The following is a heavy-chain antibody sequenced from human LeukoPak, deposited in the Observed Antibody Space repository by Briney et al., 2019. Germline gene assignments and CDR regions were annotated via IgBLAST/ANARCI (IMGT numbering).Heavy chain of an antibody. CDR3: ARPARHHNWFDP. V-gene: IGHV4-34*01. J-gene: IGHJ5*02. Sequence: SETLSLTCAVYGGSFSGYYWSWTRQPPGKGLEWIGEINHSGSTNYNPSLKSRVTISVDTSKNQFSLKLSSVTAADTAVYYCARPARHHNWFDPWGQGTLVTVSS. CDR1: GGSFSGYY. CDR2: INHSGST.